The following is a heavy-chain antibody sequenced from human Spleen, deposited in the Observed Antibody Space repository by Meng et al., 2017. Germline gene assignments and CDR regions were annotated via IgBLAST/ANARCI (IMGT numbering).Heavy chain of an antibody. V-gene: IGHV3-23*01. CDR2: IGKSGDNI. D-gene: IGHD6-19*01. Sequence: EVQLLESGGDLVQPGGSLRLSCAASGFTFSSYAMKWVRQAPGKGLEWVSVIGKSGDNIHYADSVKGRFTIYRDNSKNTLYLQMNSLRAEDTAVYYCAKYQQWQSPIDYWGQGTLVTVSS. J-gene: IGHJ4*02. CDR3: AKYQQWQSPIDY. CDR1: GFTFSSYA.